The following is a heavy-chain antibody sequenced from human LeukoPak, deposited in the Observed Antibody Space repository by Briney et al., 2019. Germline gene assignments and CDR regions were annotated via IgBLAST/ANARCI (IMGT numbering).Heavy chain of an antibody. V-gene: IGHV3-30*03. CDR3: ATPGLDIVATMGSYFDY. CDR1: GFTFSSYG. CDR2: ISYDGSNK. Sequence: GGSLRLSCAASGFTFSSYGMHWVRQAPGKGLEWVAVISYDGSNKYYADSVKGRLTISRDNSKNTLYLQMNSLRAEDTAVYYCATPGLDIVATMGSYFDYWGQGTLVTVSS. J-gene: IGHJ4*02. D-gene: IGHD5-12*01.